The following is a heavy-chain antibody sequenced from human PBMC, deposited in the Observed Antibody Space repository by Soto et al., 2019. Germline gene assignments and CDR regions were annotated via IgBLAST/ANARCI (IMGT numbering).Heavy chain of an antibody. CDR3: AKGSALAATGGWDWFDS. D-gene: IGHD6-13*01. V-gene: IGHV3-23*01. J-gene: IGHJ5*01. CDR1: GFTFNTYA. Sequence: EVHVLESGGGLVQPGGSLRLSCAASGFTFNTYALSWVRQAPGKGLEWVSGISGSGSSTFYGHAVKGRFTISRDNSKDTLYLQMNSLRVEDTAVYYCAKGSALAATGGWDWFDSWGQGTLVTVSS. CDR2: ISGSGSST.